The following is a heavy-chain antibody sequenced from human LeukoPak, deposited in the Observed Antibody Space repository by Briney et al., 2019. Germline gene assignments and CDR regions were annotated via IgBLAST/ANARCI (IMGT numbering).Heavy chain of an antibody. J-gene: IGHJ4*02. D-gene: IGHD2-2*01. Sequence: ASVKVSCKVSGYTLTELSMHWVRQAPGKGLEWMGGFDPEDGETIYAQKFQGRVTMTEDTSTDTAYMELRSLRSEDTAVYYCAGGRSSTSCLDYWGQGTLVTVSS. CDR3: AGGRSSTSCLDY. CDR2: FDPEDGET. CDR1: GYTLTELS. V-gene: IGHV1-24*01.